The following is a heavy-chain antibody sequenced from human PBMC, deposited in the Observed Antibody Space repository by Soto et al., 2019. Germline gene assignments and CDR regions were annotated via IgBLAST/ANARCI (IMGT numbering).Heavy chain of an antibody. CDR3: ARLHCSSTSCYRGPNWFDP. CDR2: IYTSVST. V-gene: IGHV4-4*07. J-gene: IGHJ5*02. Sequence: XASLWLTCTVCGGRISSYSGSWIRQPAGKGLEWIGRIYTSVSTNYNPSLNSRVTMSVDTSKNQFSLKLSSVTAADTAVYYCARLHCSSTSCYRGPNWFDPWGQGTLVTVSS. D-gene: IGHD2-2*02. CDR1: GGRISSYS.